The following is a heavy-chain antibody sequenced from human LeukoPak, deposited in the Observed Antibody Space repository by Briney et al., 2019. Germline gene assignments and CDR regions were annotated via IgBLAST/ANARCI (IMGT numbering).Heavy chain of an antibody. V-gene: IGHV1-18*04. CDR2: ISVYNGDT. CDR1: GYTFVSYG. J-gene: IGHJ4*02. CDR3: VRGGGFNSGFEY. D-gene: IGHD3-10*01. Sequence: ASVKVSCKASGYTFVSYGITWVRQAPGQGLEWMGWISVYNGDTKYAQNLQGRVTLTTDTSTSTAYMELRSLRSDDTAVYYCVRGGGFNSGFEYWGQGTLVIVSS.